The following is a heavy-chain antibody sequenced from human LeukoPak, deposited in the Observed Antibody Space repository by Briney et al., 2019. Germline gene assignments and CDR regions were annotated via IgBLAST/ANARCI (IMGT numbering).Heavy chain of an antibody. J-gene: IGHJ4*02. V-gene: IGHV3-23*01. Sequence: GGSLRLSCAASGFTFSSYAINWVRQAPGKGLEWVSAISGSGGSTYYADSVKGRFTISRDNSKNTLYLQMNSLRAEDTAVYYCAKDPDRYGSGLHPLDYWGQGTLVTVSS. D-gene: IGHD3-10*01. CDR3: AKDPDRYGSGLHPLDY. CDR1: GFTFSSYA. CDR2: ISGSGGST.